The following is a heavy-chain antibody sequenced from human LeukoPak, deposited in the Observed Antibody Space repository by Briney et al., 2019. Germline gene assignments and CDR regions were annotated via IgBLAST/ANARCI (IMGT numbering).Heavy chain of an antibody. CDR2: IGTAGDT. Sequence: GGSLRLSCAASGFTFSSYDMYWVRQATGKGLEWVSAIGTAGDTYYPGSVKGRFTISRENAKNSLYLQMNSLRAGDTAVYYCARAMGGYYYYYMDVWGKGTTVTVSS. CDR1: GFTFSSYD. V-gene: IGHV3-13*01. J-gene: IGHJ6*03. D-gene: IGHD5-24*01. CDR3: ARAMGGYYYYYMDV.